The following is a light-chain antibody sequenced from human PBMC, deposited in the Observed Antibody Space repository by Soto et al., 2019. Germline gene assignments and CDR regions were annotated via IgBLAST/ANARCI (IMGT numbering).Light chain of an antibody. CDR1: ESIDNW. V-gene: IGKV1-5*01. Sequence: DIQMTQSPSTLSASVGDTVTITCRASESIDNWLAWYQQKPGKAPKLLIYDASTLESGIPSRFSGRGSGTEFTLTISSLKPDDFATYYCQQYNSYWTFGHGTKVDIK. CDR2: DAS. J-gene: IGKJ1*01. CDR3: QQYNSYWT.